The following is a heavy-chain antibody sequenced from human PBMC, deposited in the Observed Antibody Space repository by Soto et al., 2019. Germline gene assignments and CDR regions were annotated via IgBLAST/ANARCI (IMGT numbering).Heavy chain of an antibody. CDR3: GSTNYNPSLKSRVTISVDTSKNQFSLKLSSVTAADTAVYYCARATKKHDDYGDYGAEYYYYYGMDV. V-gene: IGHV3-48*01. CDR2: ISSSSSTI. J-gene: IGHJ6*02. Sequence: GGSLRLSCAASGFTFSSYSMNWVRQAPGKGLEWVSYISSSSSTIYYADSVKGRFTISRDNAKNSLYLQMNSLRAEDTALYYSGSTNYNPSLKSRVTISVDTSKNQFSLKLSSVTAADTAVYYCARATKKHDDYGDYGAEYYYYYGMDVWGQGTTVTAP. CDR1: GFTFSSYS. D-gene: IGHD3-10*01.